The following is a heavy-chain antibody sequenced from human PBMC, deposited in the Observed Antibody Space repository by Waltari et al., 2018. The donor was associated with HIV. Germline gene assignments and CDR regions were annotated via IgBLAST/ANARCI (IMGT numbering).Heavy chain of an antibody. Sequence: EVQLVESGGGLVKPGGSLRLSCAASGFTFTNAWMSWVRQAPGQGRGWVGGVKSETDGGTTDYAAPGKGRFTISRDDSKNTLYLQMNSLKTEDTAVYYCTTGDIVVVTDYWGQGTLVTVSS. D-gene: IGHD2-21*02. J-gene: IGHJ4*02. CDR2: VKSETDGGTT. V-gene: IGHV3-15*01. CDR1: GFTFTNAW. CDR3: TTGDIVVVTDY.